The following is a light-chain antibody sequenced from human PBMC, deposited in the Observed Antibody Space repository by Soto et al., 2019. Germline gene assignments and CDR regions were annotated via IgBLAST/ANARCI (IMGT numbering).Light chain of an antibody. Sequence: QSALTQPPSASGSPGQSVTTSCTGTSSDVGGYDYVSWYQQHPGKAPKLMIYEVTIRPSGVSDRFSGSKSGNTASLTVSGLQAEDEADYYCSSYTGGNPSYVFGTGTKVTV. CDR1: SSDVGGYDY. J-gene: IGLJ1*01. CDR3: SSYTGGNPSYV. CDR2: EVT. V-gene: IGLV2-8*01.